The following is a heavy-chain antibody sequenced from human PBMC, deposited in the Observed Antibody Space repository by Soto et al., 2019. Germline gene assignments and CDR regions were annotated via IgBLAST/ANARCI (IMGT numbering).Heavy chain of an antibody. V-gene: IGHV3-21*01. CDR1: GFTFSSYS. CDR2: ISSSSSYI. D-gene: IGHD3-22*01. J-gene: IGHJ1*01. Sequence: PVGSLRLSCAASGFTFSSYSMNWVRQAPGKGLEWVSSISSSSSYIYYADSVKGRFTISRDNAKNPLYLQMNSLRAEDTAVYYCARDPLTYYYDSSGSSRYFQHWGQGTLVTVSS. CDR3: ARDPLTYYYDSSGSSRYFQH.